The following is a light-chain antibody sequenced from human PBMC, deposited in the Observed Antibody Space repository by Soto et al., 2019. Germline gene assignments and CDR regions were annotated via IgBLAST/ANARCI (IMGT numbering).Light chain of an antibody. V-gene: IGLV3-21*02. J-gene: IGLJ2*01. CDR1: NIETKT. CDR3: QVWDIVTSRRI. CDR2: DDR. Sequence: SYELTQPPSVSVAPGQTASLACGGDNIETKTVHWYQQRPGQAPVLVVYDDRERPSGIPERFSGSNSGHTATLTISRVEAGDEADYYCQVWDIVTSRRIFGGGTKLTVL.